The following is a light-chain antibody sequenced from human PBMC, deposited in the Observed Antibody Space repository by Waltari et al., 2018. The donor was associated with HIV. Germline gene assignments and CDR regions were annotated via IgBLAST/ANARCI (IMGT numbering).Light chain of an antibody. Sequence: SYELTQPPSVSVSPGQTARITCSGDALPKKYAYWYQQKPGQAPGVVKYKDRERPSGIPERCSGSSSGTTVTLTISGVQAEDEADYYCQSADSSGTYPVVFGGGTKLTVL. CDR2: KDR. CDR3: QSADSSGTYPVV. J-gene: IGLJ2*01. V-gene: IGLV3-25*03. CDR1: ALPKKY.